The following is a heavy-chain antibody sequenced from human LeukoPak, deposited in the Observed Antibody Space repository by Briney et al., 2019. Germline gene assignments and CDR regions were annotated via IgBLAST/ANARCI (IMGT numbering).Heavy chain of an antibody. CDR2: ISYDGSNK. CDR1: GFTFSSYG. CDR3: ASWDSPPSIVVVTAIDY. V-gene: IGHV3-30*03. J-gene: IGHJ4*02. D-gene: IGHD2-21*02. Sequence: GGSLRLSCAASGFTFSSYGMHWVRQAPGKGLEWVAVISYDGSNKYYADSVKGRFTISRDNSKNTLYLQMNSLRAEDTAVYYCASWDSPPSIVVVTAIDYWGQGTLVTVSS.